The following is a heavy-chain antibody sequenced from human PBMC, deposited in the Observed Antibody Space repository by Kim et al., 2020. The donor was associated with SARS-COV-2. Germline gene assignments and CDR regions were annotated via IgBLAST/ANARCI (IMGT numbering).Heavy chain of an antibody. CDR2: IKSRSAGGTT. J-gene: IGHJ4*02. Sequence: GGSLRLSCAASGITFTNAWMNWVRQAPGKGLEWVGRIKSRSAGGTTDYAAPVKGRFSISRDDSRNTLYLQMDRLKTEDTAVYLCTTEHLNWNYGRRFVYWGQGTLVTVSS. CDR1: GITFTNAW. V-gene: IGHV3-15*01. D-gene: IGHD1-7*01. CDR3: TTEHLNWNYGRRFVY.